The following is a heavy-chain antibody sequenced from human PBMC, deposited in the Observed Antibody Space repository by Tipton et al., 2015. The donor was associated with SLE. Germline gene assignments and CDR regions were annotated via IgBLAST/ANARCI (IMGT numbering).Heavy chain of an antibody. J-gene: IGHJ4*02. V-gene: IGHV1-69*01. CDR3: ARDQWLPQYYFDY. CDR1: EGTFSRFV. D-gene: IGHD5-12*01. Sequence: QVQLVQSGAEVKRPGSSVKVSCKASEGTFSRFVISWVRQAPGQGLEWMGGIIPMLGRANYAQKFQGRVTIATDESTTPVNTELRNLRADDTAMYYCARDQWLPQYYFDYWGQGTLVTVSS. CDR2: IIPMLGRA.